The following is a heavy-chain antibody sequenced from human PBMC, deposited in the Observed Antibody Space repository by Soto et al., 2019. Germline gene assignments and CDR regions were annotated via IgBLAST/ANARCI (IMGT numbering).Heavy chain of an antibody. J-gene: IGHJ5*02. D-gene: IGHD2-15*01. CDR1: GYTFTSYY. Sequence: ASVKVSCKASGYTFTSYYMHWVRQVPGQGLEWMGIINPSGGSTSYAQKFQGRVTMTRDTSTSTVYMELSSLRSEDTAVYYCARQLPIVVVVAATSWFDPWGQGTLVTVSS. CDR3: ARQLPIVVVVAATSWFDP. CDR2: INPSGGST. V-gene: IGHV1-46*01.